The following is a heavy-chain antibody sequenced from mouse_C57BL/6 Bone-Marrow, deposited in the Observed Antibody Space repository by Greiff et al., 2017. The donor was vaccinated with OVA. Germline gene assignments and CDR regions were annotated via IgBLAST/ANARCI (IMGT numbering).Heavy chain of an antibody. D-gene: IGHD1-1*01. CDR2: IYPGSGNT. CDR1: GYTFTDYY. CDR3: ASQGYYGSSYAWFAY. Sequence: VQLQESGAELVRPGASVKLSCKASGYTFTDYYINWVKQRPGQGLEWIARIYPGSGNTYYNEKFKGKATLTAEKSSSTAYMQLSSLTSEDSAVYFCASQGYYGSSYAWFAYWGQGTLVTVSA. V-gene: IGHV1-76*01. J-gene: IGHJ3*01.